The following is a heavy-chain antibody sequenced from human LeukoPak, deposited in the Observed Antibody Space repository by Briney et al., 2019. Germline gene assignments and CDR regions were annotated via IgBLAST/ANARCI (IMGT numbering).Heavy chain of an antibody. CDR1: GDTFTDYA. V-gene: IGHV1-69*04. CDR2: VIPILGTA. D-gene: IGHD6-19*01. J-gene: IGHJ4*02. Sequence: ASVKVSCKASGDTFTDYAISWVRQAPGQGLEWVGRVIPILGTANYAQRFQGRVTIIADKSTSTVYMELSSLTSEDTAMYYCARATGSGWDYWGQGTLVTVSS. CDR3: ARATGSGWDY.